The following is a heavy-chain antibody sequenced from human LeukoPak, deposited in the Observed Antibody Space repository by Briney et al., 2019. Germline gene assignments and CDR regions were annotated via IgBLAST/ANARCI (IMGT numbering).Heavy chain of an antibody. J-gene: IGHJ4*02. V-gene: IGHV4-39*01. Sequence: PSETLSLTCTVSGGSISSNSYYWGWIRQPPGKGLEWIGSIYYSGSTYYNPSPKSRVTISVDTSKNQFSLKLSSVTAADTAVYYCARLGSTVVTPSDYWGQGTLVTVSS. CDR2: IYYSGST. D-gene: IGHD4-17*01. CDR3: ARLGSTVVTPSDY. CDR1: GGSISSNSYY.